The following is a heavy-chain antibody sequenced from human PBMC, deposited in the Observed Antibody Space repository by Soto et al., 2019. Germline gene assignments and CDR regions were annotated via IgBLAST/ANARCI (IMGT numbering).Heavy chain of an antibody. CDR3: ARGREVEMATMPMYYFDY. D-gene: IGHD5-12*01. CDR1: GGSISSYY. CDR2: IYYSGST. V-gene: IGHV4-59*01. J-gene: IGHJ4*02. Sequence: KTSETLSLTCTVSGGSISSYYWSWIRQPPGKGLEWIGYIYYSGSTNYNPSLKSRVTISVDTSKNQFSLKLSSVTAADTAVYYCARGREVEMATMPMYYFDYWGQGTLVTVSS.